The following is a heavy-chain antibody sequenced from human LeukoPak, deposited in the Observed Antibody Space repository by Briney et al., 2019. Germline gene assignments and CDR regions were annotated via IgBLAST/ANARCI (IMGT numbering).Heavy chain of an antibody. D-gene: IGHD3-3*01. V-gene: IGHV4-38-2*02. CDR1: GYSISSGYY. CDR3: AREDNPYYDFWSGYISYFDY. J-gene: IGHJ4*02. Sequence: SETLSLTCAVSGYSISSGYYWGWIRQPPGQGLEWIGSIYHSGSTYYNPSLKSRVTISVDTSKNQFSLKLSSVTAADTAVYYCAREDNPYYDFWSGYISYFDYWGQGTLVTVSS. CDR2: IYHSGST.